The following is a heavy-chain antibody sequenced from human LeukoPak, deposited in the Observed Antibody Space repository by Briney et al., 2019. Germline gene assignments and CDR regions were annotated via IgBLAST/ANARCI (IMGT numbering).Heavy chain of an antibody. V-gene: IGHV4-59*01. CDR2: IYYSGNT. CDR1: GGSISSYY. CDR3: ARAGWYGRYFDY. D-gene: IGHD6-19*01. Sequence: SETLSLTCTVSGGSISSYYWSWIRQPPGKGLEWIGYIYYSGNTNYNRSLKSRVTISVDTSKNQFSLRLSSVTAADTAVYYCARAGWYGRYFDYWGQGTLVTVSS. J-gene: IGHJ4*02.